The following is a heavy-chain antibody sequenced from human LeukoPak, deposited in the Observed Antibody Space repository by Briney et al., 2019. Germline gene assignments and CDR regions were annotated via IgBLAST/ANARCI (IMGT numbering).Heavy chain of an antibody. Sequence: SETLSLTCTVSGGSISSSSYYWGWIRQPPGKGLEWIGSIYYSGSTYYNPSLKSRVTISVDTSKNQFSLKLSSVTAADTAVYYCARLGWYYYDSSGYQYYFDYWGQGTLVTVSS. CDR3: ARLGWYYYDSSGYQYYFDY. J-gene: IGHJ4*02. CDR1: GGSISSSSYY. D-gene: IGHD3-22*01. V-gene: IGHV4-39*01. CDR2: IYYSGST.